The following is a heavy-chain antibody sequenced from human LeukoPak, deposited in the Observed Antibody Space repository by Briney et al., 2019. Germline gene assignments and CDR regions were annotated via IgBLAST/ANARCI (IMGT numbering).Heavy chain of an antibody. CDR1: GGSISSYY. J-gene: IGHJ6*03. CDR3: ARAGSNYVYYYYYMDV. D-gene: IGHD4-11*01. CDR2: IYTSGST. V-gene: IGHV4-4*07. Sequence: SETLPLTCTVSGGSISSYYWSWIRQPAGKGLEWIGRIYTSGSTNYNPSLKSRVTMSVDTSKNQFSLKLSSVTAADTAVYYCARAGSNYVYYYYYMDVWGKGTTVTVSS.